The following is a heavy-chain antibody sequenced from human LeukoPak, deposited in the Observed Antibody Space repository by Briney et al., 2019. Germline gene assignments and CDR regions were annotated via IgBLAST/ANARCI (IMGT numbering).Heavy chain of an antibody. CDR1: GGSISISHY. J-gene: IGHJ6*03. Sequence: SETLSLTCTVSGGSISISHYWVWIRQPPGKGLEWIGSIYYSGSTYYNPFLKRRVTISVDMSKNQFSLKPTSVTAADTAVYYCAREIRPGNYYYYMDVWGKGTTVTISS. V-gene: IGHV4-39*02. CDR2: IYYSGST. CDR3: AREIRPGNYYYYMDV. D-gene: IGHD1-14*01.